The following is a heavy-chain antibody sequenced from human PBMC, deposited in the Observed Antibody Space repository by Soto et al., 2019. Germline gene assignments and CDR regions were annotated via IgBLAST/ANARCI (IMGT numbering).Heavy chain of an antibody. Sequence: ASVKVSCKASGYTFTSYDINWVRQATGQGLEWMGWMNPNSGNTGYAQKFQGRVTMTRNTSISTAYMELSSLRSEDTAVYYCARGRISITIFGVVTLGMDVWGQGTKVPVSS. CDR1: GYTFTSYD. D-gene: IGHD3-3*01. J-gene: IGHJ6*02. V-gene: IGHV1-8*01. CDR3: ARGRISITIFGVVTLGMDV. CDR2: MNPNSGNT.